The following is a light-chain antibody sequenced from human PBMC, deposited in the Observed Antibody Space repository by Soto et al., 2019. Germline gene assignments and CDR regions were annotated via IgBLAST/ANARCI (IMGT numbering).Light chain of an antibody. CDR2: DNN. V-gene: IGLV1-51*01. CDR1: SSNIENNY. CDR3: GTWDTSLSTVV. Sequence: QAVVTQPPSVSAAPGQKVTISCSGGSSNIENNYVSWYQHLPGTAPKLLIYDNNQRPSGIPDRFSGSKSGPSATLAVTGLQTGDEADYYCGTWDTSLSTVVFGGGTQLTVL. J-gene: IGLJ2*01.